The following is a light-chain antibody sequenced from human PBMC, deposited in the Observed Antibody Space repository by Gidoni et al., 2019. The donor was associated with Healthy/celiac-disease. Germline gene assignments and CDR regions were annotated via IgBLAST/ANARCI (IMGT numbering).Light chain of an antibody. CDR3: QQLNSYPFT. CDR2: AAS. V-gene: IGKV1-9*01. J-gene: IGKJ3*01. Sequence: DIQLTQSPSFLSASVGDRVTITCRASPGISSYLAWYQQKPGKAPKLLIYAASTLQSGVPSRFSGSGSGTEFTLIISSLQPEDFATYYCQQLNSYPFTCGPGTKVDIK. CDR1: PGISSY.